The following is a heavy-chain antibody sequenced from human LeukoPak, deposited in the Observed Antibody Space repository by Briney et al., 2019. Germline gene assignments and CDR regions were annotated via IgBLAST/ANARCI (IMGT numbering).Heavy chain of an antibody. Sequence: GGSLRLSCAASGFTFSSYAMSWVRQAPGKGREWVSAISGSGDSTYYADSVKGRFTISRDNSKNTLYLQMNSLRAEDTAVYYCAKDRDSSGWYGTLALFDYWGQGTLVTVSS. CDR3: AKDRDSSGWYGTLALFDY. V-gene: IGHV3-23*01. D-gene: IGHD6-19*01. J-gene: IGHJ4*02. CDR1: GFTFSSYA. CDR2: ISGSGDST.